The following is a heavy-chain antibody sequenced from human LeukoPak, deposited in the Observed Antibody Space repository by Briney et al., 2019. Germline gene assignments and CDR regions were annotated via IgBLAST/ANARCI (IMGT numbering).Heavy chain of an antibody. Sequence: SETLSLTCTVSGGSISSSSYYWGWIRQPPGKGLEWIGSIYYSGSTYYNPSLKSRVTISVDTSKNQFSLKLSSVTAADTAVYYCAGRRRGYNWLDPWGQGTLVTVSP. V-gene: IGHV4-39*07. CDR3: AGRRRGYNWLDP. J-gene: IGHJ5*02. CDR1: GGSISSSSYY. D-gene: IGHD1-1*01. CDR2: IYYSGST.